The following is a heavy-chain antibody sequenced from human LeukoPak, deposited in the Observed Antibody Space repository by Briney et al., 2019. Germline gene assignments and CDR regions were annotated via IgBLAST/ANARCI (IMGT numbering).Heavy chain of an antibody. CDR2: IYSGGST. CDR3: ARDQDDYGDYEFST. J-gene: IGHJ4*02. D-gene: IGHD4-17*01. V-gene: IGHV3-53*01. CDR1: GFTVSSNY. Sequence: GGSLRRSCAASGFTVSSNYMSWVRQAPGKGLEWVSVIYSGGSTYYADSVKGRFTISRDNSKNTLYLQMNSLRAEDTAVYYCARDQDDYGDYEFSTWGQGTLVTVSS.